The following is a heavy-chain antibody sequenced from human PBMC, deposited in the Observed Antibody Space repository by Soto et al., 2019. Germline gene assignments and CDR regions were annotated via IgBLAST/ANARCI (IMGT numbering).Heavy chain of an antibody. CDR1: GCSIGSYY. V-gene: IGHV4-59*07. CDR2: IYYSGST. D-gene: IGHD5-12*01. CDR3: ARGYRWLDY. Sequence: XDTLSLTCTVAGCSIGSYYWIWIRQPPGKGLEWIGYIYYSGSTNYNPSLKSRVTRSVDTSKNQFSLKLSSVTAADTAVYYCARGYRWLDYWGQGTLVTVSS. J-gene: IGHJ4*02.